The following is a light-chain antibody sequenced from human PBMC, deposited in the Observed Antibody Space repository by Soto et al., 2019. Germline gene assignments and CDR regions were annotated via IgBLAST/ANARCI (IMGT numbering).Light chain of an antibody. CDR2: YDD. Sequence: QSVLTQPPSVSEAPRQRVTISCSGSSSNIGKNAVSWYQQLPGEAPKLLIYYDDLLPSGVSDRFSGSKSGTSASLAVSGLQSEDEADYFCAAWDDRLKGVVFGGGTQLT. J-gene: IGLJ3*02. CDR3: AAWDDRLKGVV. CDR1: SSNIGKNA. V-gene: IGLV1-36*01.